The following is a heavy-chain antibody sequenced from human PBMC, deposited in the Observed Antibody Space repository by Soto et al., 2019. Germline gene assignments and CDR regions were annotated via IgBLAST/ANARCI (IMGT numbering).Heavy chain of an antibody. CDR2: ISSNGGST. Sequence: PGGSLRLSCAASGFTFSSYAMHWVRQAPGKGLEYVSAISSNGGSTYYANSVKGRFTISRDNSKNTLCLQMNSLRAEDTAVYYCARGHPGVEVTAPYYWGQGTLVTVSS. CDR1: GFTFSSYA. J-gene: IGHJ4*02. D-gene: IGHD3-3*01. V-gene: IGHV3-64*01. CDR3: ARGHPGVEVTAPYY.